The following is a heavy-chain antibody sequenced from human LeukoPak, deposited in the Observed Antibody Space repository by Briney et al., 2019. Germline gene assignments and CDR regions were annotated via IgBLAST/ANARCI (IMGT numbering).Heavy chain of an antibody. J-gene: IGHJ4*02. CDR3: AKDQGSSGWTASFDY. Sequence: PGGSLRLSCAASGFTFSSYAMSWVRQAPGKGLEWVSAISGSGGSTYYADSVKGRFTISRDNSKNTLYLQMNSPRAEDTAVYYCAKDQGSSGWTASFDYWGQGTLVTVSS. D-gene: IGHD6-19*01. CDR1: GFTFSSYA. CDR2: ISGSGGST. V-gene: IGHV3-23*01.